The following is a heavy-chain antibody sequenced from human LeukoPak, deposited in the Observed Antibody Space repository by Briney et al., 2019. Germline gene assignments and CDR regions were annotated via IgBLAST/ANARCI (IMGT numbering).Heavy chain of an antibody. CDR1: GGSISSSSYY. V-gene: IGHV4-39*01. D-gene: IGHD3-3*01. CDR2: IYYSGST. Sequence: PSETLSLTCTVSGGSISSSSYYWGWIRQPPGKGLEWIGSIYYSGSTYYNPSLKSRVTISVDTSKNQFSLKLSSVTAADTAVHYCAGYDFWSGTIDYWGQGTLVTVSS. CDR3: AGYDFWSGTIDY. J-gene: IGHJ4*02.